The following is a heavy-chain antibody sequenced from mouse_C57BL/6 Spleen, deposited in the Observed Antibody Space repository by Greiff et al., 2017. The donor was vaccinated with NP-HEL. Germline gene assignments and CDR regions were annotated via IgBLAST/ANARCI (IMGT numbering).Heavy chain of an antibody. D-gene: IGHD4-1*01. CDR3: ASQLGSY. J-gene: IGHJ2*01. V-gene: IGHV5-6*01. CDR2: ISSGGSYT. Sequence: EVQLVESGGDLVKPGGSLKLSCAASGFTFSSYGMSWVRQTPDKRLEWVATISSGGSYTYYPDSVKGRFTISRDNAKNTLYLQLSSLKSEDTAMYYCASQLGSYWGQGTTLTVSS. CDR1: GFTFSSYG.